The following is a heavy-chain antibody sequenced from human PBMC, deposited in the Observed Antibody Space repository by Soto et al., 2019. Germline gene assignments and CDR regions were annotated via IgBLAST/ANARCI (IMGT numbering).Heavy chain of an antibody. V-gene: IGHV1-18*04. CDR1: GYTFTSYG. D-gene: IGHD5-18*01. Sequence: QVQLVQSGAEVKKPGASVKVSCKASGYTFTSYGISWVRQAPGQGLEWMGWISAYNGNTNYAQKLQGRVTMTTDTSTSTAYMELSSLKSDDTAVYYCARGPYAYSYVSQRDYWGQGTLVTVSS. CDR2: ISAYNGNT. CDR3: ARGPYAYSYVSQRDY. J-gene: IGHJ4*02.